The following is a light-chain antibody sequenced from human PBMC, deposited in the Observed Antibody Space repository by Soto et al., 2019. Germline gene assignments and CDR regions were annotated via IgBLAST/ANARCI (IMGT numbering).Light chain of an antibody. J-gene: IGLJ3*02. CDR1: TSNIGSNA. Sequence: QAVVTQPPSASGTPGQRVTISCSGSTSNIGSNAVNWYQQLPGTAPKLLIYGNSQRPSGVPDRFSGSTSGTSASLAISGLQSEDEADYYCAAWDDSLNGPVFGGGTQLTVL. CDR2: GNS. CDR3: AAWDDSLNGPV. V-gene: IGLV1-44*01.